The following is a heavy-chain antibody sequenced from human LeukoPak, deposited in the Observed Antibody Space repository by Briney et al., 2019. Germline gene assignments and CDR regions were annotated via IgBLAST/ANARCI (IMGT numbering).Heavy chain of an antibody. D-gene: IGHD4-17*01. CDR2: IYYSGST. CDR3: AREVNYGDLNVFDY. Sequence: SETLSLTRTVSGGSISSYYWSWIRQPPGKGLEWIGYIYYSGSTNYNPSLKSRVTISVDTSKNQFSLKLSSVTAADTAVYYCAREVNYGDLNVFDYWGQGTLVTVSS. CDR1: GGSISSYY. J-gene: IGHJ4*02. V-gene: IGHV4-59*01.